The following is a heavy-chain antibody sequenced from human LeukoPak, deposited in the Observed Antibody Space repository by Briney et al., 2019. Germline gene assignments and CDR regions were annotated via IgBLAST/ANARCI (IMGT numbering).Heavy chain of an antibody. CDR1: GFTFSSYG. Sequence: GGSLRLSCAASGFTFSSYGMHWVRQAPGKGLEWVSLISGGGDTTYYADSVKGRFTISRDNSKNTLYLQMNSLRAEDTAVYYCARDGGGRGRGVIIHWGQGTLVTVSS. D-gene: IGHD3-10*01. CDR3: ARDGGGRGRGVIIH. V-gene: IGHV3-23*01. CDR2: ISGGGDTT. J-gene: IGHJ4*02.